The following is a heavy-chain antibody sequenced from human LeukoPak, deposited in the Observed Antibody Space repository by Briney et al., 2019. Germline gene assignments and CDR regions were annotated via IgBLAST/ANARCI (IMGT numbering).Heavy chain of an antibody. CDR1: GASISSYY. D-gene: IGHD5-18*01. CDR2: IYASGST. V-gene: IGHV4-4*07. CDR3: ARQPESEYSYGFEDH. Sequence: PSETLSLTCTVSGASISSYYWSWIRQPAGKGLEWIGRIYASGSTNYNPSLKSRVTMSVDTSKNQFSLKLSSVTAADTAVYYCARQPESEYSYGFEDHWGQGILVTVSS. J-gene: IGHJ4*02.